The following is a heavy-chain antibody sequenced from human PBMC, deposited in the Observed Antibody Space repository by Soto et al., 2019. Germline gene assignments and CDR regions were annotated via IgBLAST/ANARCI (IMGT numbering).Heavy chain of an antibody. CDR3: ARLALDIVVAVAATQDY. D-gene: IGHD2-15*01. CDR1: GGSISSGGYY. Sequence: PSETLSLTCTVSGGSISSGGYYWSWIRQHPGKGLEWIGYIYYSGSTYYNPSLKSRVTISVDTSKNQFSLKLSSVTAADTAVYYCARLALDIVVAVAATQDYWGQGTLVTVSS. CDR2: IYYSGST. J-gene: IGHJ4*02. V-gene: IGHV4-31*03.